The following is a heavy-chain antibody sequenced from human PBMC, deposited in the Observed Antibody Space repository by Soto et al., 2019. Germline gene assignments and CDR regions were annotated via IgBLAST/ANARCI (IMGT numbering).Heavy chain of an antibody. V-gene: IGHV3-30*18. CDR2: ISYDGSNK. CDR3: AKDQGYSSGWLFDY. CDR1: GFTFSSYG. J-gene: IGHJ4*02. D-gene: IGHD6-19*01. Sequence: GGSLRLSCAASGFTFSSYGMHWVRQAPGKGLEWVAVISYDGSNKYYADSVKGRFTTSRDNSKNTLYLQMNSLRAEDTAVYYCAKDQGYSSGWLFDYCGQGTLVTVSS.